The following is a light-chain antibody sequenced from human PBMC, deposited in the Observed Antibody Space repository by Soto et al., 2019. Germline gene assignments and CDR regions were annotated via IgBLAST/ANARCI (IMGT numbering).Light chain of an antibody. Sequence: ETELTQSPGTLSLSPGERATLSCSASQSLGSDYLAWYQQKPGQAPRLLIYGVSSRATDIPDRFSGSGSGTDFPLALSTLSPQHFSMHPRQLHVASRAFGPAPKV. CDR1: QSLGSDY. CDR2: GVS. CDR3: QLHVASRA. V-gene: IGKV3-20*01. J-gene: IGKJ1*01.